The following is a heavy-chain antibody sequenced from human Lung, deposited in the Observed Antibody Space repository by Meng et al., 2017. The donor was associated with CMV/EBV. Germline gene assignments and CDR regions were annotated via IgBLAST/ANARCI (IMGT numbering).Heavy chain of an antibody. Sequence: LXCTVFGGSVSSGSYYWSWIRQPPGKGLEWIGYIYYSGSTNYNPSLKSRVTISVDTSKNQFSLKLSSVTAADTAVYYCARDYGWGAVTRYYYGMDVXGQGXTVTVSS. CDR1: GGSVSSGSYY. CDR2: IYYSGST. J-gene: IGHJ6*02. V-gene: IGHV4-61*01. D-gene: IGHD3-16*01. CDR3: ARDYGWGAVTRYYYGMDV.